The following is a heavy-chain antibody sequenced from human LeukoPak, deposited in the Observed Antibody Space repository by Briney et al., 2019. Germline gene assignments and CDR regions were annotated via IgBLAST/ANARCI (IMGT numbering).Heavy chain of an antibody. V-gene: IGHV3-30-3*01. CDR3: ASLDYDILTGEDDY. Sequence: PGGSLRLSCAASGFTFSNYAIHWVRQAPGKGLEWVAVISYDGSNKYYADSVKGRFTVSRDNSKNTLYLQMNSLRAEDTAVYYCASLDYDILTGEDDYWGQGTLVTVSS. CDR2: ISYDGSNK. D-gene: IGHD3-9*01. J-gene: IGHJ4*02. CDR1: GFTFSNYA.